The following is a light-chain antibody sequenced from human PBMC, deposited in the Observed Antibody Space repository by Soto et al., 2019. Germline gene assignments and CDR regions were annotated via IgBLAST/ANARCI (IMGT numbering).Light chain of an antibody. CDR2: DVS. J-gene: IGLJ1*01. Sequence: QSALTQPRSVSGSPGQSVTISCTGTSSDVGGYNYVSWYQQHPGKAPKLMIYDVSKRPSGVPDRFSGSKSGNTASLTISGLQAEAEADYAGSYVFGTGTKVPVL. V-gene: IGLV2-11*01. CDR3: SYV. CDR1: SSDVGGYNY.